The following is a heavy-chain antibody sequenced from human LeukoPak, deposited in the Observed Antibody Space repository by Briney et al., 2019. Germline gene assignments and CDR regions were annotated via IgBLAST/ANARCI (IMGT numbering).Heavy chain of an antibody. CDR2: ISKDGSGT. Sequence: GGSLRLSCAASGMTFRRHWMSWVRQAPGKGLEWVVKISKDGSGTDYVDSVKGRFTISRDNAKNSLYLQMNSLRAEDTAVYYCARSYCSGNNCYSDYYFDLWGRGTLVIVSS. CDR3: ARSYCSGNNCYSDYYFDL. J-gene: IGHJ2*01. V-gene: IGHV3-7*03. D-gene: IGHD2-15*01. CDR1: GMTFRRHW.